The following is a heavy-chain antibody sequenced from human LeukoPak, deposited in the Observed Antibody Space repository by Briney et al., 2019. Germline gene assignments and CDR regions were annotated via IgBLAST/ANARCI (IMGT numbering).Heavy chain of an antibody. V-gene: IGHV3-23*01. Sequence: GGSLRLSCAASGFTFSSYAMSWVRQAPGKGLEWVSAISGGGGSTYYADSVKGRFTISRDNSKNTLYLQMNSLRAEDTAVYYCAKDLQSYYDSSGYKYFQHWGQGTLVTVSS. CDR3: AKDLQSYYDSSGYKYFQH. CDR1: GFTFSSYA. J-gene: IGHJ1*01. D-gene: IGHD3-22*01. CDR2: ISGGGGST.